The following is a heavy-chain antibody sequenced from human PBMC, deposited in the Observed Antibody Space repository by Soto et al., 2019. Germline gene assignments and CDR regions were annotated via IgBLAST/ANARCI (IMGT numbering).Heavy chain of an antibody. CDR1: GFTFSSYA. Sequence: GGSLRLSCAASGFTFSSYAMSWVRQAPGKGLEWVSAISGSGGSTYYADSVKGRFTISRDNSKNTLYLQMNSLRAEDTAVYYCASVPWIDYYYDRKEVDYWGQGTLVTVSS. V-gene: IGHV3-23*01. D-gene: IGHD3-22*01. CDR2: ISGSGGST. CDR3: ASVPWIDYYYDRKEVDY. J-gene: IGHJ4*02.